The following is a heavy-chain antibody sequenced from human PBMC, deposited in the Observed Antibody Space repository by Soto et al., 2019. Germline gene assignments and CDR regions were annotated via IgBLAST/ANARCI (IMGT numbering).Heavy chain of an antibody. D-gene: IGHD5-12*01. CDR1: GGSISSGGYY. Sequence: SETLSLTCTVSGGSISSGGYYWSWIRQHPGKGLEWIGYIYYSGSTYYNPSLKSRVTISVDTSKSQFSLKLSSVTAADTAVYYCARSDSGYDLTFDYWGQGTLVTVSS. J-gene: IGHJ4*02. V-gene: IGHV4-31*03. CDR3: ARSDSGYDLTFDY. CDR2: IYYSGST.